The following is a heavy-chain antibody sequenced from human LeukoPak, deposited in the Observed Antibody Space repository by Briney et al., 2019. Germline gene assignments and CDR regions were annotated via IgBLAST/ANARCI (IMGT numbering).Heavy chain of an antibody. CDR3: ARYDFWSAGWFDP. Sequence: SETLSLTCTVSGGSISSYYWSWIRQPPGKGLEWIAYIYYSGSINYNPSLKSRVTVSVDTSKNQVSLKVSSVTAADTAVYYCARYDFWSAGWFDPWGQGTLVTVSS. D-gene: IGHD3-3*01. CDR1: GGSISSYY. CDR2: IYYSGSI. J-gene: IGHJ5*02. V-gene: IGHV4-59*08.